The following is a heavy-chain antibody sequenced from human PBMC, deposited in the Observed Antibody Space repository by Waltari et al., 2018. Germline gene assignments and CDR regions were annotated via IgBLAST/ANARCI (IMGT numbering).Heavy chain of an antibody. CDR3: ARGRAYSSPLVDY. Sequence: QVQLQESGPGLVKPSETLSLTCAVSGYPISSGYYWGWIRQPPGKGLEWIGSIYHSGSTYYNTSLKSRVTISVDTSKNQFSLKLISVTAADTAVYYCARGRAYSSPLVDYWGHGTLVTVSS. J-gene: IGHJ4*01. V-gene: IGHV4-38-2*01. CDR1: GYPISSGYY. D-gene: IGHD5-18*01. CDR2: IYHSGST.